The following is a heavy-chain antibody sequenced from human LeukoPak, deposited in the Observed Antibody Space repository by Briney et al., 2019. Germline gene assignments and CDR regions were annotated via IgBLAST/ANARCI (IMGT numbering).Heavy chain of an antibody. D-gene: IGHD3-16*02. CDR1: GFTFSTYA. V-gene: IGHV3-23*01. J-gene: IGHJ4*02. Sequence: GGSLRLSCAASGFTFSTYAMSWVRQAPGEGLEWVSTISGSGANTYYADSVRGRFTISRDNSKNTLYLHMNSLRAEDTAVHYCAKERAGYTNPYYFDYWGQGTLVTVSS. CDR2: ISGSGANT. CDR3: AKERAGYTNPYYFDY.